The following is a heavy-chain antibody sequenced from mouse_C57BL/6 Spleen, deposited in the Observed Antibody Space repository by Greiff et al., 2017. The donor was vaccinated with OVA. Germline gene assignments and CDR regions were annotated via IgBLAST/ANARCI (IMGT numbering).Heavy chain of an antibody. J-gene: IGHJ2*01. CDR1: GFTFSDYG. Sequence: EVQLQESGGGLVKPGGSLKLSCAASGFTFSDYGMHWVRQAPEKGLEWVAYISSGSSTIYYADTVKGRFTISRDNAKTTLFLQMTSLRSEDTAMYYCARVEYYYVSSSYYLDYWGQGTTLTVSS. CDR2: ISSGSSTI. D-gene: IGHD1-1*01. CDR3: ARVEYYYVSSSYYLDY. V-gene: IGHV5-17*01.